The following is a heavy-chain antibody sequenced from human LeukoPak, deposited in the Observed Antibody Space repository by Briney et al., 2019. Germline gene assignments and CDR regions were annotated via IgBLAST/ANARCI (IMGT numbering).Heavy chain of an antibody. D-gene: IGHD3-10*01. CDR3: AKAGSGKLVVSAFDI. Sequence: PGGSLGLSRAASGFTFDDYTMHWVRQAPGKGLEWVSLISWDGGSIYYADSVQGRFTISRDNRKNSLYLQMSSLRTADTALYYCAKAGSGKLVVSAFDIWGQGTVVTVSS. V-gene: IGHV3-43*01. CDR1: GFTFDDYT. CDR2: ISWDGGSI. J-gene: IGHJ3*02.